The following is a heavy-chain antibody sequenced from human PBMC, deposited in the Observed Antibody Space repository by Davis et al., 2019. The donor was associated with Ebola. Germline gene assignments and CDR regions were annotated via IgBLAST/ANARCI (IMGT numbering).Heavy chain of an antibody. D-gene: IGHD5-18*01. CDR1: GFTFSSYW. V-gene: IGHV3-7*01. CDR3: ARDRIQLWYTGYYYYMDV. CDR2: IKQDGSEK. J-gene: IGHJ6*03. Sequence: PGGSLRLSCAASGFTFSSYWMSWVRQAPGKGLEWVANIKQDGSEKYYVDSVKGRFTISRDNAKNSLYQQMNSLRAEDTAVYYCARDRIQLWYTGYYYYMDVWGKGTTVTVSS.